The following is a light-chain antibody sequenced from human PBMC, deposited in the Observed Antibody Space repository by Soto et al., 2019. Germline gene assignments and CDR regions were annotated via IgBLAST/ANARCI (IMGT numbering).Light chain of an antibody. CDR1: SSDVGCYNY. CDR2: DVS. J-gene: IGLJ2*01. V-gene: IGLV2-14*01. CDR3: SSYTSSSPVV. Sequence: QSALTQPASVSGSPGQSITISCTGTSSDVGCYNYVSWYQQHPGKAPKLMIYDVSNRPSGVSNRFSGSNAGNTASLTISGLQAEDEADYYCSSYTSSSPVVFGGGTKLTVL.